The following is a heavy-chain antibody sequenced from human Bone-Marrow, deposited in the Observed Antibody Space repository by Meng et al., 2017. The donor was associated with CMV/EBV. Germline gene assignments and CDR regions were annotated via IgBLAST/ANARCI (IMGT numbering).Heavy chain of an antibody. CDR2: ISSSSSYI. CDR3: ARDSAGDAFDI. Sequence: GGSLRLSCAASGFTFNSYSMNWVRQAPGKGLEWVSSISSSSSYIYYADSVKGRFTISRDNAKNSLYLQMNSLRAEDTAVYYCARDSAGDAFDIWGQGTMVTFSS. J-gene: IGHJ3*02. CDR1: GFTFNSYS. V-gene: IGHV3-21*01. D-gene: IGHD3-10*01.